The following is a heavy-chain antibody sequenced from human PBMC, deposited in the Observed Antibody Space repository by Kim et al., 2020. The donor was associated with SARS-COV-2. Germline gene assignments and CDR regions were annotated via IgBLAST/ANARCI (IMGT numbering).Heavy chain of an antibody. Sequence: GGSLRLSCAASGFTFTKYWMSWVRQAPEKGLEWVANIKEDGSEKYYVDSVKGRFTISRDNAKNSLYLQMNSLRVEDTAIYFCGRDYSDWGLGTLVTVSS. CDR1: GFTFTKYW. V-gene: IGHV3-7*01. CDR2: IKEDGSEK. J-gene: IGHJ1*01. D-gene: IGHD6-13*01. CDR3: GRDYSD.